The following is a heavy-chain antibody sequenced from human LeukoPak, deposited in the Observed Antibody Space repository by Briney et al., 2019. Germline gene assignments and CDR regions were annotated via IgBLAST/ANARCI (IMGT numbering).Heavy chain of an antibody. CDR3: ARERYSYGFDY. D-gene: IGHD5-18*01. CDR1: GFTFSSYW. Sequence: GRSLRLSCAASGFTFSSYWMHWVRQAPGKGLVWVSRINSDGSSTSYADSVKGRFTISRDNAKNTLYLQMNSLRAEDTAVYYCARERYSYGFDYWGRGTLVSVSS. CDR2: INSDGSST. V-gene: IGHV3-74*01. J-gene: IGHJ4*02.